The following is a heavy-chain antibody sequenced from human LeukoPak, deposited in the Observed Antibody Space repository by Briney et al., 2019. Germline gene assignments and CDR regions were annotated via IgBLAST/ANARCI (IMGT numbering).Heavy chain of an antibody. D-gene: IGHD6-6*01. CDR2: MSSSGIS. CDR3: AKGARPPWFDP. V-gene: IGHV4-61*02. J-gene: IGHJ5*02. CDR1: SGSISSDTNF. Sequence: SQTLSLTCTVSSGSISSDTNFWSWIRQPAGKGLEWIGRMSSSGISTYSPSLKSRVTISIDTSRNQFYMNLNCGTAADSALYYCAKGARPPWFDPWGQGTLVTVSS.